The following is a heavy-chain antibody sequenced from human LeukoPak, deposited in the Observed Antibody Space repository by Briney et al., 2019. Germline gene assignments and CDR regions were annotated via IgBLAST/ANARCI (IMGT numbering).Heavy chain of an antibody. J-gene: IGHJ4*02. Sequence: SETLSLTCAVYGGSFSGYYWSWIRQPPGKGLEWIGEINHSGSTNYNPSLRSRVTISVDTSKNQFSLKLSSVTAADTAVYYCARDPPAVTANTYGWGQGTLVTVSS. CDR3: ARDPPAVTANTYG. D-gene: IGHD5-18*01. CDR2: INHSGST. V-gene: IGHV4-34*01. CDR1: GGSFSGYY.